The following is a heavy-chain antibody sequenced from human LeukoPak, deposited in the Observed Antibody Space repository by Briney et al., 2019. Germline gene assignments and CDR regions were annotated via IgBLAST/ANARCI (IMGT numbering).Heavy chain of an antibody. V-gene: IGHV1-2*02. Sequence: ASVKVSCKASGYTFTGYYLHWVRQAPGQGLEWMGWINANHGGTNYAQQFQGRVTMTRDTSISTAYMELSRLRSDDAAVYYCARHRDFDSTGYYYPLFDYWGQGTLVTVSS. J-gene: IGHJ4*02. CDR3: ARHRDFDSTGYYYPLFDY. CDR1: GYTFTGYY. D-gene: IGHD3-22*01. CDR2: INANHGGT.